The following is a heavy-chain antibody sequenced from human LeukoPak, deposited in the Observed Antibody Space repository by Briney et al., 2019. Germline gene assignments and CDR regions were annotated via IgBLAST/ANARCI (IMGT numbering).Heavy chain of an antibody. V-gene: IGHV5-51*01. J-gene: IGHJ3*02. D-gene: IGHD2-21*02. CDR1: GYSFTSYW. Sequence: VESLKISCKGSGYSFTSYWIGWVRQMPGKGLEWMGIIYPGDSDTRYSPSFQGQVTISANKSISTAYLQWSSLKASDTAMYYCARIPVVVTATGGAFDIWGQGTMVTVSS. CDR3: ARIPVVVTATGGAFDI. CDR2: IYPGDSDT.